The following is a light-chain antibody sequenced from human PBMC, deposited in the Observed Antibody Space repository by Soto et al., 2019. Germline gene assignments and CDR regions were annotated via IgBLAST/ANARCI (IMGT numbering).Light chain of an antibody. J-gene: IGLJ2*01. Sequence: QSALTQPASVSGSPGQSITISCTGTSSDVGDYDYVSWYQQHPGKAPKLMISEVSNPPSGGSNRFSGSTFGNTASLAISGLQAEDEADYYCSSYTSSGTLVFGGGTKLTVL. CDR2: EVS. V-gene: IGLV2-14*01. CDR3: SSYTSSGTLV. CDR1: SSDVGDYDY.